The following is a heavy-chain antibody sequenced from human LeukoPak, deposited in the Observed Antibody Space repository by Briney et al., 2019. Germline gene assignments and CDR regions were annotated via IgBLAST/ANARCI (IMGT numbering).Heavy chain of an antibody. J-gene: IGHJ3*02. D-gene: IGHD6-19*01. CDR1: GFISTNAW. CDR3: TAEYRDSSGWYGAFDI. Sequence: GGSLRLSRAASGFISTNAWMSWVRQAPGKGLEWVGRIKSKTDGGATDFAAPVKGRFTISRDDSRNTLYLHMNSLRIEDTAVYFCTAEYRDSSGWYGAFDIWGQGTMVTVSS. V-gene: IGHV3-15*01. CDR2: IKSKTDGGAT.